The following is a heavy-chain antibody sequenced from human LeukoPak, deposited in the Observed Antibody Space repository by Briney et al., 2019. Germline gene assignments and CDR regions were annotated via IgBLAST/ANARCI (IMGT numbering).Heavy chain of an antibody. CDR2: FDPEDGET. CDR3: ATDSLRNDAFDI. J-gene: IGHJ3*02. V-gene: IGHV1-24*01. Sequence: ASVKVSCKVSGYTLTELSMHWVRQAPGKGLEWMGGFDPEDGETIYAQKFQGRVTMTEDTSTDTAYMELSSLRSEDTAVYHCATDSLRNDAFDIWGQGTMVTVSS. D-gene: IGHD4-17*01. CDR1: GYTLTELS.